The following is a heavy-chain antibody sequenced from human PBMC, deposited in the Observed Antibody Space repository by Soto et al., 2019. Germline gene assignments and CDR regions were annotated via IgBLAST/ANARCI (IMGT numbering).Heavy chain of an antibody. Sequence: SETLSLTCTVSGGSISSYYWSWIRQPPGKGLEWIGYIYYSGSTNYNPSLKSRVTISVDTSKNQFSLKLSSVTAADTAVYYCARDMGPYSSSFDYWGQGTLVTVSS. V-gene: IGHV4-59*12. CDR2: IYYSGST. D-gene: IGHD2-2*01. J-gene: IGHJ4*02. CDR3: ARDMGPYSSSFDY. CDR1: GGSISSYY.